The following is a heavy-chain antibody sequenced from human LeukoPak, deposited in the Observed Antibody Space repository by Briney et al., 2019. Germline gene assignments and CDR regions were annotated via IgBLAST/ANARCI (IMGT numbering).Heavy chain of an antibody. J-gene: IGHJ4*02. D-gene: IGHD3-22*01. CDR2: IKHDGST. Sequence: SETLSLTCAVYGGSVNGYYWSWIRQPPGKALEWIGEIKHDGSTKYNSSLKSRVTISIDTSKNQFSLKLSSVTAADAAVYYCASGADSSNYFLYYGGRGILVTVSS. CDR3: ASGADSSNYFLYY. V-gene: IGHV4-34*01. CDR1: GGSVNGYY.